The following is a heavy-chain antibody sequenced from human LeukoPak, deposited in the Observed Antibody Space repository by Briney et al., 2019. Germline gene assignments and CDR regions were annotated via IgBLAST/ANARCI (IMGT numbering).Heavy chain of an antibody. CDR1: GYTFTGYY. D-gene: IGHD2-2*01. CDR2: INPNSGGT. V-gene: IGHV1-2*02. J-gene: IGHJ4*02. CDR3: ARSRTVPATPGY. Sequence: ASVKVSCKASGYTFTGYYIHWVRQAPGQGLEWMGWINPNSGGTSYAQKFQGRVTMTRDMSTSTVYMELSSLRSEDTAVYYCARSRTVPATPGYWGQGTLVTVSS.